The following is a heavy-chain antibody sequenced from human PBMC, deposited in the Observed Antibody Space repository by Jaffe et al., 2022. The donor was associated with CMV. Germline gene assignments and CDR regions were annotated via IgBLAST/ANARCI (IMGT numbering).Heavy chain of an antibody. J-gene: IGHJ4*02. CDR3: ARDSTYYDSSGYYYGGGDY. V-gene: IGHV3-33*08. D-gene: IGHD3-22*01. CDR1: GFTFSSYG. CDR2: IWYDGSNK. Sequence: QVQLVESGGGVVQPGRSLRLSCAASGFTFSSYGMHWVRQAPGKGLEWVAVIWYDGSNKYYADSVKGRFTISRDNSKNTLYLQMNSLRAEDTAVYYCARDSTYYDSSGYYYGGGDYWGQGTLVTVSS.